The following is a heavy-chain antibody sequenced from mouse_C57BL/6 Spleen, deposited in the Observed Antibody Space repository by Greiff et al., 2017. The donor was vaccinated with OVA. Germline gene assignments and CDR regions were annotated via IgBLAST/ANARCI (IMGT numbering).Heavy chain of an antibody. J-gene: IGHJ3*01. Sequence: VQLQQPGAELVKPGASVKLSCKASGYTFTSYWMHWVKQRPGQGLEWIGMIHPNSGSTNYNEKFKSKATLTVDKSSSTAYMQLSSLTSEDSAVYYCAWIYYDYDGFAYWGQGTLVTVSA. CDR3: AWIYYDYDGFAY. CDR1: GYTFTSYW. D-gene: IGHD2-4*01. V-gene: IGHV1-64*01. CDR2: IHPNSGST.